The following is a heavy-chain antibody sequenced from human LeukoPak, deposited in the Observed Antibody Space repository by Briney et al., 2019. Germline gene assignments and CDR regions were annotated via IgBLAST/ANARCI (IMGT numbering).Heavy chain of an antibody. J-gene: IGHJ4*02. V-gene: IGHV3-53*01. CDR1: GFTVITND. D-gene: IGHD1-14*01. Sequence: GGSLRLSCAASGFTVITNDMTWVRQTPGKGLEWVSVLYSDGNTKYADSVQGRFTISRDNSENTLYLEMNSLSPDDTAVYYCARGVEPLAANTLAYWGQGTLVTVSS. CDR3: ARGVEPLAANTLAY. CDR2: LYSDGNT.